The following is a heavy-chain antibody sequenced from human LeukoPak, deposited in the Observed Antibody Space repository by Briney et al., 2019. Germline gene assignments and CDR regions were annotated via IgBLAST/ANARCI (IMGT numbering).Heavy chain of an antibody. CDR1: GGSISSYY. CDR2: IYYSGST. V-gene: IGHV4-59*01. D-gene: IGHD2-2*01. CDR3: AGRSSPSYYYYYMDV. J-gene: IGHJ6*03. Sequence: SETLSLTCTVSGGSISSYYWSWIRQPPGKGLEWIGYIYYSGSTNYNPSLKSRVTISVDTSKNQFSLKLSSVTAADTAVYYCAGRSSPSYYYYYMDVWGKGTTVTISS.